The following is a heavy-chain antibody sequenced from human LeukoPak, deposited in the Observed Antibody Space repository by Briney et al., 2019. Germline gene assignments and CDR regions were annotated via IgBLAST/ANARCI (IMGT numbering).Heavy chain of an antibody. CDR3: ASLAVTSYYFCMDV. V-gene: IGHV4-61*02. Sequence: SEALSLTCTVSGGSISSGSYYWSWIRQPAGKGLEWIGRIYTSGSTNYNPSLKSRVTISVDTSKNQFSLKLSSVTAADTAVYYGASLAVTSYYFCMDVWGQGTTVTVSS. D-gene: IGHD6-19*01. J-gene: IGHJ6*02. CDR2: IYTSGST. CDR1: GGSISSGSYY.